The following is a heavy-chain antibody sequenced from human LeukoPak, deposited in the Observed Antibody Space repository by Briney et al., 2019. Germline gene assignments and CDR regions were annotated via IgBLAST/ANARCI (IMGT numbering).Heavy chain of an antibody. D-gene: IGHD3-22*01. CDR3: ARGTVHYYDRRGAFDI. J-gene: IGHJ3*02. V-gene: IGHV4-4*02. CDR1: GGSISSSSGNC. CDR2: IYHSGST. Sequence: SETLSLTCAVSGGSISSSSGNCWTWVRQPPGKGLEWIGEIYHSGSTNYNPSLKSRVTMLLDKSKNQFSLKLSSVTAVDTAVYYCARGTVHYYDRRGAFDIWGQGTMVTVSS.